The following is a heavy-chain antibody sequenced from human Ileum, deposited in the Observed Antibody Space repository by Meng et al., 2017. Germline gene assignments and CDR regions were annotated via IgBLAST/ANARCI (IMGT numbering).Heavy chain of an antibody. CDR1: GYTFTSSW. Sequence: GESLKISCKGSGYTFTSSWIAWVRQMPGKGLEWMGIIYPGDSQTIYSPSFQGQITISVDRSISTAYLQWSSLKASDTATYYCARHDKTVTNRGNFDYWGQGKLVNGAS. V-gene: IGHV5-51*01. D-gene: IGHD3-16*01. J-gene: IGHJ4*02. CDR3: ARHDKTVTNRGNFDY. CDR2: IYPGDSQT.